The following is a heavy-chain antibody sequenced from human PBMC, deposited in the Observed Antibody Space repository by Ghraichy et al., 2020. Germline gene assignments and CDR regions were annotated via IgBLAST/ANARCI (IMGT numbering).Heavy chain of an antibody. CDR3: ARAPYYYDSSGYYYDY. J-gene: IGHJ4*02. CDR2: ISYDGSNK. CDR1: GFTFSSYA. D-gene: IGHD3-22*01. Sequence: GSLRLSCAASGFTFSSYAMHWVRQAPGKGLEWVAVISYDGSNKYYVDSVKGRFTISRDNSKNTLYLQMNSLRAEDTAVYYCARAPYYYDSSGYYYDYWGQGTLVTVSS. V-gene: IGHV3-30*04.